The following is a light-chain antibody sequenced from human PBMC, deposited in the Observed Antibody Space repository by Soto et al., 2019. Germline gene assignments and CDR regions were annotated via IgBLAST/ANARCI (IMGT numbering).Light chain of an antibody. CDR2: GAS. CDR1: QSVSSN. V-gene: IGKV3-15*01. J-gene: IGKJ5*01. CDR3: QQYNNRLIT. Sequence: EIVMTQSPATLSVSPGERATLSCRASQSVSSNLAWYQQKPGQAPRLLIYGASTRATGIPTRFSGSGSGTEFTITISSLQSEDFAVYYWQQYNNRLITFGQGTRLEIK.